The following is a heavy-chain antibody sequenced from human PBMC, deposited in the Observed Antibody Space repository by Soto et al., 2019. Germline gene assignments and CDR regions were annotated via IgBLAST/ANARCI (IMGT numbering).Heavy chain of an antibody. V-gene: IGHV4-61*01. CDR1: GGSVSSGSYY. CDR2: IYYSGST. Sequence: NPSETLSLTCTVYGGSVSSGSYYWSLIRQPPGKGLEWIGYIYYSGSTNYNPSLKSRVTISVDTSKNQFSLKLSSVTAADTAVYYCARGGSMVATDYWGQGTLVTVSS. J-gene: IGHJ4*02. D-gene: IGHD3-10*01. CDR3: ARGGSMVATDY.